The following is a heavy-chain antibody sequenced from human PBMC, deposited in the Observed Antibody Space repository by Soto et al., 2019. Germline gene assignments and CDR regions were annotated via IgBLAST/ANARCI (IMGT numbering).Heavy chain of an antibody. CDR1: GFTFSSYG. CDR2: IWYDGSNK. Sequence: QPGGSLRLSCAASGFTFSSYGMHWVRQAPGKGLEWVAVIWYDGSNKYYADSVKGRFTISRDNSKNTLYLQMNSLRAEDTAVYYCARDVSLNWFDPWGQGTLVTVSS. V-gene: IGHV3-33*01. J-gene: IGHJ5*02. CDR3: ARDVSLNWFDP. D-gene: IGHD2-8*01.